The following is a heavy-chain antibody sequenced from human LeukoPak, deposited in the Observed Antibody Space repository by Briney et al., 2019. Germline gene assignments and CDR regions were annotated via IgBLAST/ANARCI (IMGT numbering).Heavy chain of an antibody. CDR1: GFTFSSYA. J-gene: IGHJ4*02. CDR2: TSGSGGST. CDR3: AKNGGSQCYSHLDS. Sequence: GGSLRLSYAASGFTFSSYAMSWVRQAPGKGLEWVSGTSGSGGSTYYAGSVKGRFTISRDNSKNTLYLQMNSLRVEDTAVYYCAKNGGSQCYSHLDSWGQGTLVTVSS. V-gene: IGHV3-23*01. D-gene: IGHD2-15*01.